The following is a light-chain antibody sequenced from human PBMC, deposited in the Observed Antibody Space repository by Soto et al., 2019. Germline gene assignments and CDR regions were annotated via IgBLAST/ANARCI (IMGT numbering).Light chain of an antibody. J-gene: IGKJ4*01. CDR2: GAS. CDR3: HQYNSWPLA. CDR1: QSVSSR. V-gene: IGKV3D-15*01. Sequence: EIVLTQSPATLSLSPGERATLSCRASQSVSSRLAWYQQKPGQAPRLLISGASSRATGIPDRFSGSGSATEFTLTISSLQSEDFAVYYCHQYNSWPLAFGGGTKVDIK.